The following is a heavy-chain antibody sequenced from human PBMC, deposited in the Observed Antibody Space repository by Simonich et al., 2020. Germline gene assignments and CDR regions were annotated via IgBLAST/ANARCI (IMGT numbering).Heavy chain of an antibody. CDR2: INHRGST. J-gene: IGHJ3*02. CDR1: GGSFSGYY. V-gene: IGHV4-34*01. CDR3: ARPLGIVWAFDI. D-gene: IGHD3-16*01. Sequence: QVQLQQWGAGLLKPSETLSLTCAVYGGSFSGYYWSWIRQPPGKGLEWFGEINHRGSTNYNPSLKSRVTISVDTSKNQFSLKLSSVTAADTAVYYCARPLGIVWAFDIWGQGTMVTVSS.